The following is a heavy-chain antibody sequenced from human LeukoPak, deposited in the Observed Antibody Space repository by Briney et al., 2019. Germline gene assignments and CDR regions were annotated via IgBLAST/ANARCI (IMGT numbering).Heavy chain of an antibody. CDR1: GGSFSGYY. CDR3: ARAEFGGAAGPWAFDY. J-gene: IGHJ4*02. Sequence: SETLSLTCAVYGGSFSGYYWSWIRQPPGKGLEWIGEINHSGSTNYNPSLKSRVTISVDTSKNQFSLKLSSVTAADTAVYYCARAEFGGAAGPWAFDYWGQGTLVTVSS. D-gene: IGHD3-16*01. V-gene: IGHV4-34*01. CDR2: INHSGST.